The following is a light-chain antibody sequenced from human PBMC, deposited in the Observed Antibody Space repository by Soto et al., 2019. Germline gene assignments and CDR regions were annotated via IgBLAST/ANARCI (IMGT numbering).Light chain of an antibody. J-gene: IGKJ4*01. V-gene: IGKV1D-16*01. Sequence: DIQMTQSPSSLSASVGDRVTITCRASQDISTWLAWYQQKPEKAPKSLSYAASSLQSGVPSRFSGRGAWTEFTLNHSSLQPEDFASYYCQQYSSYPLTFGGGTRVEIK. CDR3: QQYSSYPLT. CDR1: QDISTW. CDR2: AAS.